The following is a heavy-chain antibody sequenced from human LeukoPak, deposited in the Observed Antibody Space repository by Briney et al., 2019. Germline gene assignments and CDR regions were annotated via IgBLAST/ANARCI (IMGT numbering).Heavy chain of an antibody. CDR1: GGSISSYY. Sequence: KPSETLSLTCTVSGGSISSYYWSWIRQPPGKGLEWIGYIYYSGSTNYNPSLKSRVTISVDTSKNQFSLKLSSVTAADTAVYYCARYPELDYWGQGTLVTVSS. CDR2: IYYSGST. D-gene: IGHD3-10*01. CDR3: ARYPELDY. J-gene: IGHJ4*02. V-gene: IGHV4-59*01.